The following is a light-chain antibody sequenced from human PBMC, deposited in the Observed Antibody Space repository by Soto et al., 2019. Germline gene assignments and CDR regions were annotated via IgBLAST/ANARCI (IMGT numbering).Light chain of an antibody. CDR2: LGS. CDR3: MQALESPPT. Sequence: IVMSQSPLSLTVTPGQPASISCRSSHSLLHSNGVNYLDWYLQKPGQPPHLLIYLGSYRASGVPDRFRGSGSGTECTLSITRVEAEDVGVFYCMQALESPPTFGQGTK. J-gene: IGKJ2*01. CDR1: HSLLHSNGVNY. V-gene: IGKV2-28*01.